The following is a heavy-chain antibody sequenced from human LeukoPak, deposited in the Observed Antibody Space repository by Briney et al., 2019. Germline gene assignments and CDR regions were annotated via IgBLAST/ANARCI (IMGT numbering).Heavy chain of an antibody. V-gene: IGHV4-30-4*01. CDR2: IYYSGST. D-gene: IGHD3-10*01. CDR1: GGSISSGDHY. Sequence: SETLSLTCTVSGGSISSGDHYWSWIRQPPGKGLEWIGYIYYSGSTYYNPSLKSRVTISVDTSKNQFSLKLSSVIAADTAVYYCARGFSITMVRGVPDHFDYWGQGTLVTVSS. CDR3: ARGFSITMVRGVPDHFDY. J-gene: IGHJ4*02.